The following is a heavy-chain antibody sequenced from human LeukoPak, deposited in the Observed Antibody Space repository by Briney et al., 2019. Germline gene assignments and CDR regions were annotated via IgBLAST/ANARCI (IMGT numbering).Heavy chain of an antibody. CDR3: ARGLQGGLEF. CDR1: GYTLSGYY. J-gene: IGHJ4*02. D-gene: IGHD4-11*01. V-gene: IGHV1-2*02. Sequence: GASVKVSCKASGYTLSGYYLHWVRQAPGQGLEWMGRINPNNGGTNYAQKFQGRVTMTRDTSINTAYMELSRLRSDDTAVYYCARGLQGGLEFRGQGTLVTVSS. CDR2: INPNNGGT.